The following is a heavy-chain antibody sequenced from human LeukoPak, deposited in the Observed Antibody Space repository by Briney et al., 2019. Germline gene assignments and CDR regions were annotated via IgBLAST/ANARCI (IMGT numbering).Heavy chain of an antibody. J-gene: IGHJ4*02. Sequence: GSLRLSCAASGFTFSSYGMHWARQAPGKGLEWVAGILYDGSNTYYADSVKGRFTISRDNSKNTLYLQMNSLRAEDTAVYYCAKDRIAAAGYSPPGDYWGQGTLVTVSS. CDR2: ILYDGSNT. V-gene: IGHV3-30*18. D-gene: IGHD6-13*01. CDR3: AKDRIAAAGYSPPGDY. CDR1: GFTFSSYG.